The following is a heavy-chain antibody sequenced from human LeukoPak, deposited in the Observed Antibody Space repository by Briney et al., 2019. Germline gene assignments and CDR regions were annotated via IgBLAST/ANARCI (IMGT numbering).Heavy chain of an antibody. CDR1: GYTFTNYY. CDR3: ARGYYYGSGSYYTTNYYYYMDV. Sequence: ASVKVSCKASGYTFTNYYIHWVRQAPGQGLEWMGLINPGGGNTNYAQNFQGRVTMTRDTSASTVYMELSSLRSEDTAIYYCARGYYYGSGSYYTTNYYYYMDVWGKGTTVTISS. J-gene: IGHJ6*03. CDR2: INPGGGNT. V-gene: IGHV1-46*01. D-gene: IGHD3-10*01.